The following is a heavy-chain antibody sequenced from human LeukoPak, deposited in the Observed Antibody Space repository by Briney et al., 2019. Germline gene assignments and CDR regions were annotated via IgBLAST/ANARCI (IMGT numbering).Heavy chain of an antibody. V-gene: IGHV3-33*01. Sequence: PGRSLRLYCAASGFTFSSYGMHWVRQATGKGLEWVAVIWYDGSNKYYADSVKGRFTISRDNSKNTLYLQMNSLRAEDTAVYSCARDPYSSGRGYYGMDVWGKGTTVTVSS. CDR3: ARDPYSSGRGYYGMDV. CDR2: IWYDGSNK. J-gene: IGHJ6*04. D-gene: IGHD6-25*01. CDR1: GFTFSSYG.